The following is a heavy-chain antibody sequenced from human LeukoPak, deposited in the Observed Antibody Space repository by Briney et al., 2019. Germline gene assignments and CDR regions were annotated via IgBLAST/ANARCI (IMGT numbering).Heavy chain of an antibody. CDR2: INHSGST. V-gene: IGHV4-39*01. J-gene: IGHJ4*02. Sequence: SETLSLTCTVSGGTISTSSYYWGWIRQPPGKGLEWIGEINHSGSTNYNPSLKSRVTISVDTSKNQFSLKLSSVTAADTAVYYCARHNYYGSGSYYRSFDYWGQGTLVTVSS. CDR1: GGTISTSSYY. D-gene: IGHD3-10*01. CDR3: ARHNYYGSGSYYRSFDY.